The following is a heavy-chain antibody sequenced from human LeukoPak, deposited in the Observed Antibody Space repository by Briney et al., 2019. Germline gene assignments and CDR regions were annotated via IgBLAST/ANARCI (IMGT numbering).Heavy chain of an antibody. J-gene: IGHJ4*02. Sequence: GASVKVSCKASGGTFGSYAISWVRQAPGQGLEWMGRIIPIFGTANYAQKFQGRVTITTDESTSTAYMELSSLRSEDTAVYYCARDAGGTGTTTGEYWGQGTLVTVSS. CDR1: GGTFGSYA. D-gene: IGHD4-17*01. CDR2: IIPIFGTA. CDR3: ARDAGGTGTTTGEY. V-gene: IGHV1-69*05.